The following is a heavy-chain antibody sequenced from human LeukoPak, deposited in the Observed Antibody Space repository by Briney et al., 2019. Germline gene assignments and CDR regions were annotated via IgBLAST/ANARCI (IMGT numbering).Heavy chain of an antibody. CDR2: IYYSGST. Sequence: SETLSLTCTVSGGSISSGGYYWSWIRQHPGKGLEWIGYIYYSGSTYYNPSLKSRVTISVDTSKNQFSLRLSSVTAADTAVYYCARITAAIDGMDVWGQGTTVTVSS. V-gene: IGHV4-31*03. D-gene: IGHD6-13*01. CDR1: GGSISSGGYY. J-gene: IGHJ6*02. CDR3: ARITAAIDGMDV.